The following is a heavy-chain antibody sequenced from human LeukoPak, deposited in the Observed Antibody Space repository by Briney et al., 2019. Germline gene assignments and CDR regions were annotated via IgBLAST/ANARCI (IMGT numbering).Heavy chain of an antibody. J-gene: IGHJ6*02. CDR3: ARGGGLDV. D-gene: IGHD3-16*01. CDR1: GFTFSSYW. CDR2: INHNGNVN. V-gene: IGHV3-7*03. Sequence: GGSLRLSCAAPGFTFSSYWMNWARQAPGKGLEWVASINHNGNVNYYVDSVKGGFTISRDNAKNSLYLQMSNLRAEDTAVYFCARGGGLDVWGQGATVTVSS.